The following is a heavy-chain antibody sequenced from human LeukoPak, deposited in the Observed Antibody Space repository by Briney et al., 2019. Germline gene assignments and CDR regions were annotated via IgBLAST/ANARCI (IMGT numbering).Heavy chain of an antibody. CDR1: GYTFTSYY. Sequence: GASVKVSCKASGYTFTSYYMHWVRQAPGQGLEWMGIINPSGGSTSYAQKFQGRVTVTRDTSTSTVYMELSSLRSEDTAVYYCARSDPAKLQFDYWGQGTLVTVSS. CDR2: INPSGGST. J-gene: IGHJ4*02. CDR3: ARSDPAKLQFDY. D-gene: IGHD1-7*01. V-gene: IGHV1-46*03.